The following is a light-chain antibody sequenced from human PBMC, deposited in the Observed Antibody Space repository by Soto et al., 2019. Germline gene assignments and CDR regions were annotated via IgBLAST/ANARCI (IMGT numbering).Light chain of an antibody. Sequence: EIVLTQSPGTLSLSPGERATLSCRASQSVSSSYLAWYQQKPGQAPRLLIYGASSRATGIPDRFSGSGSGTDFTLTISRLEPEDFAVYYCQQDGSSAPLTFGGGTKGEIK. CDR3: QQDGSSAPLT. V-gene: IGKV3-20*01. CDR1: QSVSSSY. CDR2: GAS. J-gene: IGKJ4*01.